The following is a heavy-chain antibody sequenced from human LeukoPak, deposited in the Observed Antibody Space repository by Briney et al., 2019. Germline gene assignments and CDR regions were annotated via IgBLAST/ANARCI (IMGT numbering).Heavy chain of an antibody. J-gene: IGHJ4*02. CDR1: GFSFSSYG. Sequence: GGSLRLSCAASGFSFSSYGMHWVRQAPGKGLEWVAFIRYDGSNKYYADSVKGRFTISRDNSKNTLYLQMNGLRAEDTAVYYCAKDPLMGELLPDYWGQGTLVTVSS. CDR3: AKDPLMGELLPDY. V-gene: IGHV3-30*02. D-gene: IGHD1-26*01. CDR2: IRYDGSNK.